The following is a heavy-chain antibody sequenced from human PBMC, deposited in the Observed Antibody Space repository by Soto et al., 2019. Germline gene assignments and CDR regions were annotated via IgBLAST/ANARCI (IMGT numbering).Heavy chain of an antibody. CDR1: GGTFSSYT. J-gene: IGHJ4*02. V-gene: IGHV1-18*01. CDR3: ARDRAGLLEF. CDR2: VSAYDGAT. Sequence: ASVKVSCKASGGTFSSYTISWVRQAPGQGLEWVGWVSAYDGATRSSEKLQGRISVTRDKSTSTVYMDLTNLRSDDAAVYYCARDRAGLLEFWGQGTLVTVSP. D-gene: IGHD3-10*01.